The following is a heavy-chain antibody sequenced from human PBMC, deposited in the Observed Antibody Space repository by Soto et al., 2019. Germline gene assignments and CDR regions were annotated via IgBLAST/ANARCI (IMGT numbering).Heavy chain of an antibody. J-gene: IGHJ4*02. D-gene: IGHD5-18*01. Sequence: EVQLVESGGGLVKPGGSLRLSCVASGFTFSTYTMNWVRQAPGKGLEWVSSISSTSAYIYYADSVKGRFTISRDNAKNSLYLQMNSLRAEDTAVYYCAGDNRGYSYGYGEGYWGQGTLVTVSS. CDR2: ISSTSAYI. V-gene: IGHV3-21*01. CDR3: AGDNRGYSYGYGEGY. CDR1: GFTFSTYT.